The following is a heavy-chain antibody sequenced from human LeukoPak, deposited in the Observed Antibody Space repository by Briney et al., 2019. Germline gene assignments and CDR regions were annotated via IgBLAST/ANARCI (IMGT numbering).Heavy chain of an antibody. CDR2: ITSDGTDM. CDR1: GITLSSSW. J-gene: IGHJ4*02. D-gene: IGHD3-22*01. CDR3: ARERFHYDV. V-gene: IGHV3-74*01. Sequence: GGSLRLSCEASGITLSSSWMHWVRQSPAKGLVWVARITSDGTDMKYADSVKGRFTLSRDNAKNTLYLQMNSLRVEDTALYYCARERFHYDVWGQGTLVTVSS.